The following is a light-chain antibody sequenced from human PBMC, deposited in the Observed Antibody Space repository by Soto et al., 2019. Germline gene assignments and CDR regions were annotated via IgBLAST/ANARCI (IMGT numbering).Light chain of an antibody. CDR2: EVS. Sequence: QSALTQPASVSGSPGQSITISCTGTSSDVGRYNLVSWYQQHPGKAPKLMISEVSNRPSGVSNRFSGSKSGNTASLTISGLQAEDEADYYCCLYIGATTYVFGTGTKVTVL. CDR1: SSDVGRYNL. J-gene: IGLJ1*01. V-gene: IGLV2-23*02. CDR3: CLYIGATTYV.